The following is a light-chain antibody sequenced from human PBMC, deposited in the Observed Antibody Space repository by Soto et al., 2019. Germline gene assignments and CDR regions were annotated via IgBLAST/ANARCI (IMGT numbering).Light chain of an antibody. Sequence: QSALTQPPSASGSPGQSVTISCTGTSSDIGTYDYVSWYQHLPDKAPKLIIYEVSKRPSGVPDRFSGSKSGNTASLTVSGLQAEDEGDYYCCSYARGSRAFGGGTKLTVL. CDR1: SSDIGTYDY. CDR3: CSYARGSRA. J-gene: IGLJ3*02. V-gene: IGLV2-8*01. CDR2: EVS.